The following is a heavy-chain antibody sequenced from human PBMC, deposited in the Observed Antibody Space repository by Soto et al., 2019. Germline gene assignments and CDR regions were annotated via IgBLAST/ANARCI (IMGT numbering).Heavy chain of an antibody. CDR3: ARAKYYGSGSYYNRPYYCYGMDV. CDR2: INHSGST. J-gene: IGHJ6*02. V-gene: IGHV4-34*01. CDR1: GGSFSGYY. D-gene: IGHD3-10*01. Sequence: SETLSLTCAVYGGSFSGYYWSWIRQPPGKGLEWIGEINHSGSTNYNPSLKSRVTISVDTSKNQFSLKLSSVTAADTAVYYCARAKYYGSGSYYNRPYYCYGMDVWGQGTTVTVSS.